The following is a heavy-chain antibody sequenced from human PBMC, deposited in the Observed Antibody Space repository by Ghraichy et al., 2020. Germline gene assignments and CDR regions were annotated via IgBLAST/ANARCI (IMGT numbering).Heavy chain of an antibody. V-gene: IGHV4-39*01. CDR2: SYYSGIT. J-gene: IGHJ5*02. Sequence: SETLSLTCTVSGGSIITNTYYWGWIRQPPEKGLEWIGNSYYSGITYYNPSLKSRVTISVDTSKNQFSLMLTSVTAADTAVYYCARVVPTAVGWFDPWGQGTLVTV. CDR3: ARVVPTAVGWFDP. D-gene: IGHD2-2*01. CDR1: GGSIITNTYY.